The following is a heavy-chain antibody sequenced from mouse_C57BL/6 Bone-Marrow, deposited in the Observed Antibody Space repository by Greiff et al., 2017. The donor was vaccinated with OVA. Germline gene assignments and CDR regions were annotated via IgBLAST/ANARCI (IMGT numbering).Heavy chain of an antibody. Sequence: VQLQESGAELVRPGTSVKMSCKASGYTFTNYWIGWAKQRPGHGLEWIGDIYPGGGYTNYNEKFKGKATLTADKSSSTAYMQFSSLTSEDSAIYYCARGGGNWVWYFDVWGTGTTVTVSS. CDR1: GYTFTNYW. CDR2: IYPGGGYT. J-gene: IGHJ1*03. D-gene: IGHD4-1*01. V-gene: IGHV1-63*01. CDR3: ARGGGNWVWYFDV.